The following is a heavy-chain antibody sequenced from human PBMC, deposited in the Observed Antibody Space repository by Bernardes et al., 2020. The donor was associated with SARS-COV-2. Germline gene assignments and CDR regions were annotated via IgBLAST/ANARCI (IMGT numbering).Heavy chain of an antibody. D-gene: IGHD2-15*01. V-gene: IGHV3-21*01. J-gene: IGHJ4*02. CDR3: ARDKPRDVAVVAATEY. Sequence: GGSLRLSCVASGFTFSSNSMNWVRQAPGKGLEWVSFISSSGSYIYYADSVKGRFTISRDNAKNSLYLQMNSLRAEDTAVYYCARDKPRDVAVVAATEYWGQGTLITVSS. CDR1: GFTFSSNS. CDR2: ISSSGSYI.